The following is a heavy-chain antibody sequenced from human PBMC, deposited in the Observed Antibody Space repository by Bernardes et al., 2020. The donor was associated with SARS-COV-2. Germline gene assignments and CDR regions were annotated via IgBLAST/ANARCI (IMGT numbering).Heavy chain of an antibody. J-gene: IGHJ4*03. CDR3: VRATHYTWGGFHTGYFDS. CDR2: IEYDSATK. D-gene: IGHD3-16*01. Sequence: GGSLRLSCAASGFDFGTYWMHWIRQVPGKGLVWVSRIEYDSATKNYADSVKGRFTISRDNARKTVYLQMNSLRDEDMAVYYCVRATHYTWGGFHTGYFDSWGQGTLVTVSS. CDR1: GFDFGTYW. V-gene: IGHV3-74*01.